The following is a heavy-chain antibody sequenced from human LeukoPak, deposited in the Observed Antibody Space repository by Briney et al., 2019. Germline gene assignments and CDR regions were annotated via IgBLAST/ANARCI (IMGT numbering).Heavy chain of an antibody. V-gene: IGHV1-18*01. CDR3: ARAGITNYYYYMDV. J-gene: IGHJ6*03. CDR2: ISAYNGNT. Sequence: ASVKVSCKASGYTFTSYGISWVRQAPGQGLKWMGWISAYNGNTNYAQKLQGRVTMTTDTSTSTAYMELRSLRSDDTAVYYCARAGITNYYYYMDVWGKGTTVTVSS. CDR1: GYTFTSYG. D-gene: IGHD3-10*01.